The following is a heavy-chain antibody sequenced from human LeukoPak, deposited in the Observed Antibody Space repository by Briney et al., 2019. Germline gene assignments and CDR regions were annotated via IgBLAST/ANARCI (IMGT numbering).Heavy chain of an antibody. D-gene: IGHD4-11*01. CDR1: GGSLSSYY. CDR3: IRSYTTVVNWFDP. Sequence: PSETLSLTCTVFGGSLSSYYWSWIRHPAGKGLECIGRIYTRGSTNYNPSLKSRVTMSLDTSKNQFSLKLSSVTAADTAVYYCIRSYTTVVNWFDPWGQGTLVTVSS. V-gene: IGHV4-4*07. CDR2: IYTRGST. J-gene: IGHJ5*02.